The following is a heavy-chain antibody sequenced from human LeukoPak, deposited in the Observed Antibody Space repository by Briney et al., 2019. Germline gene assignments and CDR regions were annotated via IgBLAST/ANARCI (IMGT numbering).Heavy chain of an antibody. V-gene: IGHV1-2*02. CDR1: GYTFTGYY. J-gene: IGHJ4*02. D-gene: IGHD2-2*01. Sequence: GASVKVSCKASGYTFTGYYMHWVRQAPGQGLEWMGWINPNSGGTNYPQKFQGRVTMTRDTSISTAYMELSRLRSDDTAVYYCARFSFSSYYDYWGQGTLVTVSS. CDR2: INPNSGGT. CDR3: ARFSFSSYYDY.